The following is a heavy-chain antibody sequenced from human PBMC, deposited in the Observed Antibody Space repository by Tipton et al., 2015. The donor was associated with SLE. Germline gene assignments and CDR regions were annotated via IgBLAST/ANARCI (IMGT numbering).Heavy chain of an antibody. Sequence: SLRLSCAASGFTFDDYAMHWVRQAPGKGLEWVSGISWNSGSIGYADSVKGRFTISRDNAKNSLYLQMNSLRAEDTALYYCAKASHSGQRTLVTVSS. J-gene: IGHJ4*02. CDR3: AKASH. CDR1: GFTFDDYA. V-gene: IGHV3-9*01. CDR2: ISWNSGSI.